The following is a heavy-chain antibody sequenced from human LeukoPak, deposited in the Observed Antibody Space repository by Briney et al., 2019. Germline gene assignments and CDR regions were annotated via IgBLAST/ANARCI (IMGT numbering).Heavy chain of an antibody. CDR1: GYTFTSYD. CDR2: MNPNSDNT. CDR3: ARERSPGRYFDLIDY. V-gene: IGHV1-8*03. J-gene: IGHJ4*02. D-gene: IGHD3-9*01. Sequence: ASVKVSCKASGYTFTSYDIDWVRQATGQGLEWMGWMNPNSDNTGYAQKFQGRVTITRNTSISTAYMELRSLRSDDTAVYYCARERSPGRYFDLIDYWGQGTLVTVSS.